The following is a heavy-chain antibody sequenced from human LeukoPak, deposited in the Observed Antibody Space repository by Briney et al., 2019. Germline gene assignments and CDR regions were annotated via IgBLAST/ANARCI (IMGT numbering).Heavy chain of an antibody. Sequence: SETLSLTCTVSGGSISSYYWNWIRQPPGKGLEWIGYIYFSGSANYNPSLKSRVTISVDTSKNQFSLKLSSVTAADTAVYYCAGARGYTCGYVHWGQGTLVTVSS. D-gene: IGHD5-18*01. J-gene: IGHJ4*02. CDR2: IYFSGSA. V-gene: IGHV4-59*01. CDR1: GGSISSYY. CDR3: AGARGYTCGYVH.